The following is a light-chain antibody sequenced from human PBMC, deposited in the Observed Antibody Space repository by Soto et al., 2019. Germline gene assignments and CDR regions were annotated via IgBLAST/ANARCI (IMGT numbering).Light chain of an antibody. CDR2: KAS. Sequence: DIQMTQSPSTLSASVGDRVTITCRASQTISSWLAWYQQKPGMAPKLLIYKASTLQSGVPSRFSGSGSGTEFTLPISSLQPDDFASYYCQQYSRCSAFGQGTKVDIK. V-gene: IGKV1-5*03. CDR1: QTISSW. CDR3: QQYSRCSA. J-gene: IGKJ1*01.